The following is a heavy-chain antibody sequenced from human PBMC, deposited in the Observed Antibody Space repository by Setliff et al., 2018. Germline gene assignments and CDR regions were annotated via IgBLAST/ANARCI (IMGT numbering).Heavy chain of an antibody. CDR1: GFTFGDYG. D-gene: IGHD5-12*01. V-gene: IGHV3-33*08. J-gene: IGHJ3*02. Sequence: GGSLRLSCAASGFTFGDYGMSWVRQVPGKGLEWVAVIWDDGGNKYHADSVEGRFTISRDNAKNSLYLQMNSLRADDTAVYYCARSEANGGHDPFDIWGQGTMVTVSS. CDR2: IWDDGGNK. CDR3: ARSEANGGHDPFDI.